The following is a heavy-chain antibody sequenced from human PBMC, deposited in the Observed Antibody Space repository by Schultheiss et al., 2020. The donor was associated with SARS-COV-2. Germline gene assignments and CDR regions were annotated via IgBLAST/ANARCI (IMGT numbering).Heavy chain of an antibody. CDR1: GFTVSSNY. CDR2: IYSGGST. J-gene: IGHJ4*02. Sequence: GGSLRLSCAASGFTVSSNYMSWVRQAPGKGLEWVSVIYSGGSTYYADSVKGRFTISRDNSKNTLYLQMNSLRAEDTAVYYCARKFGYDSSGYSPFDYWGQGTLVTVSS. CDR3: ARKFGYDSSGYSPFDY. V-gene: IGHV3-53*01. D-gene: IGHD3-22*01.